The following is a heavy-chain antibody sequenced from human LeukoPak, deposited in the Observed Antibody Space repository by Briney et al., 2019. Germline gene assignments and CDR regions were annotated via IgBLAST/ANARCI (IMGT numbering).Heavy chain of an antibody. CDR2: ISWNSGSI. V-gene: IGHV3-9*01. D-gene: IGHD3-22*01. CDR3: AKGSTYYYDSSGYLAS. CDR1: GFTFDDYA. J-gene: IGHJ4*02. Sequence: GRSLRLSCAASGFTFDDYAMHWVRQAPGKGLEWVSGISWNSGSIGYADSVKGRFTISRDNAKNSLYPQMNSLRAEDTALYYCAKGSTYYYDSSGYLASWGQGTLVTVSS.